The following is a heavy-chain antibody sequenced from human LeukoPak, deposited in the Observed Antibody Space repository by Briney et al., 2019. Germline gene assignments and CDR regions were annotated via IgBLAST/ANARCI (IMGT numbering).Heavy chain of an antibody. J-gene: IGHJ6*03. D-gene: IGHD3-9*01. V-gene: IGHV4-59*01. Sequence: PSETLSLTCTVSGGSISSYYWSWIRQPPGKGLEWIGYIYYSGNTDHNPSLKSRVSISVDTSKNQVSLRLTSVTAADTAVYYCARGTISMDVWGRGTTVTISS. CDR3: ARGTISMDV. CDR2: IYYSGNT. CDR1: GGSISSYY.